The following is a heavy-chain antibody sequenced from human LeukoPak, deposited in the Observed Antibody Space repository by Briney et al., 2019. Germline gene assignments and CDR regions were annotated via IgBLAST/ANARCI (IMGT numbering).Heavy chain of an antibody. D-gene: IGHD6-19*01. CDR1: GYTFTSYD. CDR2: MKPDSGNT. CDR3: AKVNSGLRI. Sequence: GASVKVSCKASGYTFTSYDINWVRQAPGQGLEWMGWMKPDSGNTGYAQKFQGRVTMTRDTSISTAYMELSSLRSEDTAVYYCAKVNSGLRIWGQGTLVTVSS. J-gene: IGHJ4*02. V-gene: IGHV1-8*01.